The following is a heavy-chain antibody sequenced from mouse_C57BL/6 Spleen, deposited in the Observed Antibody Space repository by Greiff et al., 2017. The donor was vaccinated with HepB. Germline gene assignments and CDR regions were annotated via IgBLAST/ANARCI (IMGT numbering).Heavy chain of an antibody. CDR3: ARYYDYDVGAMDY. V-gene: IGHV1-64*01. Sequence: QVHVKQPGAELVKPGASVKLSCKASGYTFTSYWMHWVKQRPGQGLEWIGMIHPNSGSTNYNEKFKSKATLTVDKSSSTAYMQLSSLTSEDSAVYYCARYYDYDVGAMDYWGQGTSVTVSS. CDR2: IHPNSGST. CDR1: GYTFTSYW. J-gene: IGHJ4*01. D-gene: IGHD2-4*01.